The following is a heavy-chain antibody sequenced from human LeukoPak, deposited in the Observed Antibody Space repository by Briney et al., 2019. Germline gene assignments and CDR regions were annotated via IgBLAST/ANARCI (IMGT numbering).Heavy chain of an antibody. J-gene: IGHJ4*02. CDR1: GFTFSSYA. Sequence: GGSLRLSCAASGFTFSSYAMSWVRQAPEKGLERVSAISGSGGSTYYADSVKGRFTISRDNSKNTLYLQMNSLRAEDTAVYYCAKNPTDSSSWYGDYWGQGTLVTVSS. V-gene: IGHV3-23*01. CDR3: AKNPTDSSSWYGDY. D-gene: IGHD6-13*01. CDR2: ISGSGGST.